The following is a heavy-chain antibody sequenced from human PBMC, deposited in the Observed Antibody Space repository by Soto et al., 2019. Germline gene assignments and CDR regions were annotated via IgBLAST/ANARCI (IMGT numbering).Heavy chain of an antibody. V-gene: IGHV4-31*03. CDR1: VGAITNDGYY. CDR3: ARLDLCYDY. D-gene: IGHD2-15*01. CDR2: IHYSGVT. Sequence: QVQLQESGPGLVKPSQTLSLTCNVSVGAITNDGYYWSWIRQHPGKALEWIGNIHYSGVTYYNPTLKSRASISLDISKHQFSLKLNSVTAADTAVYYCARLDLCYDYWGQGILVTVSS. J-gene: IGHJ4*02.